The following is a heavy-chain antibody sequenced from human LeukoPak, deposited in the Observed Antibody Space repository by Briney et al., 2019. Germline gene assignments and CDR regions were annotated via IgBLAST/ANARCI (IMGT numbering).Heavy chain of an antibody. CDR3: ARGDIVVVPAATYFDY. J-gene: IGHJ4*02. CDR1: GYTFTGYY. Sequence: GASVKVSCKASGYTFTGYYMHWVRQAPGQWLEWMGWINPNSGGTNYAQKFQGRVTMTRDTSISTAYMELSRLRSDDTAVYYCARGDIVVVPAATYFDYWGQGTLVTVSS. D-gene: IGHD2-2*01. V-gene: IGHV1-2*02. CDR2: INPNSGGT.